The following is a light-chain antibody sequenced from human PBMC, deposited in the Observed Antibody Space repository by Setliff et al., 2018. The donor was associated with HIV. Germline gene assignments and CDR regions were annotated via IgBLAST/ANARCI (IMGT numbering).Light chain of an antibody. CDR1: SNNLGNYDL. CDR2: EVN. V-gene: IGLV2-14*02. J-gene: IGLJ1*01. Sequence: SALAQPASVSGAPGQSLTISCTGTSNNLGNYDLVSWYQQHPVEAPKLIIYEVNKRPSGVSSRFSGSKSGNTAALTISGLQADDEADYYCSSGTSSSTPYVFGTGTKV. CDR3: SSGTSSSTPYV.